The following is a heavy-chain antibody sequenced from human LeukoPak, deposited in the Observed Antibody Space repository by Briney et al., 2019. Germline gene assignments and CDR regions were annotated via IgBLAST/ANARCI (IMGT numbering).Heavy chain of an antibody. J-gene: IGHJ6*03. CDR2: ISAYNGNT. V-gene: IGHV1-18*01. CDR3: ARVSRGSYPYYYMDV. D-gene: IGHD1-26*01. CDR1: GYTFTSYG. Sequence: ASVKVSCKASGYTFTSYGISWVRQAPGQGLEWMGWISAYNGNTNYAQKLQGRVTMTTDTSTSTAYMELRSLRSDDTAVYYCARVSRGSYPYYYMDVWGKGTTVTVSS.